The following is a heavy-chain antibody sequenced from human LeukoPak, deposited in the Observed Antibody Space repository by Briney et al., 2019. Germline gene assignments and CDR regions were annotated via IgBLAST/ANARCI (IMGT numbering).Heavy chain of an antibody. Sequence: ASVKVSCKASVGTFSSYATSWVRQAPGQGLEWMGWISAYNGNTNYAQKLQGRVTMTTDTSTSTAYMELRSLRSDDTAVYYCARGLTTGYYYYYMDVWGKGTTVTVSS. D-gene: IGHD4-11*01. J-gene: IGHJ6*03. CDR3: ARGLTTGYYYYYMDV. CDR2: ISAYNGNT. V-gene: IGHV1-18*01. CDR1: VGTFSSYA.